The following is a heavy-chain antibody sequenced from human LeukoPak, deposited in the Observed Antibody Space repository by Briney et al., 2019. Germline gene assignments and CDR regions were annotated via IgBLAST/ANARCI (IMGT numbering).Heavy chain of an antibody. V-gene: IGHV4-31*03. Sequence: SETLSLTCTVSGGSISSRGYYWSWIRQPPGKGLEWIGYVSYSGSHYSNPSLKSRVTISVDTSKNQFSLKLSSMTAADTAVYYCARVSAAPGFTWFDPWGQGTLVTVSS. CDR2: VSYSGSH. J-gene: IGHJ5*02. CDR3: ARVSAAPGFTWFDP. D-gene: IGHD6-13*01. CDR1: GGSISSRGYY.